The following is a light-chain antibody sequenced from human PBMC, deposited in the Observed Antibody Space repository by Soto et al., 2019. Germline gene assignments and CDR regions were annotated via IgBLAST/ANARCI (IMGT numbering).Light chain of an antibody. CDR2: RNN. CDR1: SSNIGSNF. CDR3: AAWDDSLSGWV. J-gene: IGLJ3*02. Sequence: QSVLTQPPSASGTPGQRVTLSCSGSSSNIGSNFVYWYQQFPGTAPKLLSYRNNQRPSGVPDRFSGSKSGTSASLAISGLPSEDEADYYCAAWDDSLSGWVFGGGTKLTVL. V-gene: IGLV1-47*01.